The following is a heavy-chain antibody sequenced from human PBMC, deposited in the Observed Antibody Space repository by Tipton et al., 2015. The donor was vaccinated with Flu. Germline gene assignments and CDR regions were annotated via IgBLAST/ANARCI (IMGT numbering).Heavy chain of an antibody. Sequence: SLRLSCAASGFTFSSYAMHWVRQAPGKGLEWVAVISYDGSNKYYADSVKGRFTISRDNSKNTLYLQMNSLRAEDTAVYYCAREESYDSSGYYPYWGQGTLVTVSS. J-gene: IGHJ4*02. V-gene: IGHV3-30*04. CDR1: GFTFSSYA. D-gene: IGHD3-22*01. CDR3: AREESYDSSGYYPY. CDR2: ISYDGSNK.